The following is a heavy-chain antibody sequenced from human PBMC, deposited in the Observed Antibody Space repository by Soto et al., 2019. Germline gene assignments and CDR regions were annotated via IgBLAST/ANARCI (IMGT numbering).Heavy chain of an antibody. V-gene: IGHV4-59*01. J-gene: IGHJ4*02. Sequence: SETLALTCTVSGGSISSYHWSWIRQPPGKGLEWIGYIYYSGSTNYNPSLKSRVTISVDTSKNQFSLKLSSVTAADTAVYYCARYYYDTSGYYYDYWGQGSLVTXSS. CDR3: ARYYYDTSGYYYDY. CDR1: GGSISSYH. D-gene: IGHD3-22*01. CDR2: IYYSGST.